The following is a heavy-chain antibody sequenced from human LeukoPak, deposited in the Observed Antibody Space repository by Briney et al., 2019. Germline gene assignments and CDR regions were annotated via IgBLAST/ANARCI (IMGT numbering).Heavy chain of an antibody. Sequence: GGSLRLSCAASGFTFSSHSMNWVRQAPGKGLEWVSSISSSSSYIYYADSVKGRFTISRDNAKNSLFLQMNSLRAEDTAVYYCARGQENYGYTFDYWGQGTLVSVSS. CDR2: ISSSSSYI. CDR3: ARGQENYGYTFDY. D-gene: IGHD1-7*01. CDR1: GFTFSSHS. V-gene: IGHV3-21*01. J-gene: IGHJ4*02.